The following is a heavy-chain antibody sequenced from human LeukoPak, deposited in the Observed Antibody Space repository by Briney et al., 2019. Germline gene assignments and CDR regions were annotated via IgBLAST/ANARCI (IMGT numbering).Heavy chain of an antibody. Sequence: GGSLRLSCAASGFTFSSYGMHWVRQAPGKGLEWVAFIRYDGSNKYYADSVKGRFTISRDNSKNTLYLQMNSLRAEDTAVYYCAKDRSVYIAARAGLDYWGQGTLVTVSS. D-gene: IGHD6-6*01. J-gene: IGHJ4*02. CDR1: GFTFSSYG. CDR2: IRYDGSNK. V-gene: IGHV3-30*02. CDR3: AKDRSVYIAARAGLDY.